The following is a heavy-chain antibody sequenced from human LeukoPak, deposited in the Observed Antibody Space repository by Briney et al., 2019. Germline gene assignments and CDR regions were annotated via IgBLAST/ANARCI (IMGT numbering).Heavy chain of an antibody. CDR1: GFTISTYA. CDR2: ISYDGSNK. CDR3: ATPGEVTATELEDFQH. J-gene: IGHJ1*01. D-gene: IGHD2-21*02. Sequence: GGSLRLSCAASGFTISTYAMHWVRQAPGKGLEWVAVISYDGSNKYYADSVKGRFTISRDNSKNTLYLQMNSLRPEDTAVYYCATPGEVTATELEDFQHWGQGTLVTVSS. V-gene: IGHV3-30-3*01.